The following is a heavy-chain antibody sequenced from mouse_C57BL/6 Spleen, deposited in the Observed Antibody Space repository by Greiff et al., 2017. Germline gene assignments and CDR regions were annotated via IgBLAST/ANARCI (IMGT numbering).Heavy chain of an antibody. CDR3: ARYEDYYAMDY. CDR1: GYAFSSSW. CDR2: IYPGDGDT. V-gene: IGHV1-82*01. Sequence: QVQLQQSGPELVKPGASVKISCKASGYAFSSSWMNWVKQRPGTGLEWIGRIYPGDGDTNYTGKFKGKATLTADKSSSTAYMQLSSLTSEDSAVXFFARYEDYYAMDYWGQGTSVTVSS. D-gene: IGHD2-3*01. J-gene: IGHJ4*01.